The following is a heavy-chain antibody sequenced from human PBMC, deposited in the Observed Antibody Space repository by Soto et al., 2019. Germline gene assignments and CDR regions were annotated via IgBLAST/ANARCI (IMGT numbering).Heavy chain of an antibody. J-gene: IGHJ4*02. D-gene: IGHD7-27*01. V-gene: IGHV4-59*01. CDR1: GGSISSYY. CDR2: IYYSGST. Sequence: SETLSLTCTVSGGSISSYYWSWIRQPPGKGLEWIGYIYYSGSTNYNPSLKSRVTISFDKSKNQFSLKLSSVTAADTSVYYCARGPLGTLDFWGQGTLVTVSS. CDR3: ARGPLGTLDF.